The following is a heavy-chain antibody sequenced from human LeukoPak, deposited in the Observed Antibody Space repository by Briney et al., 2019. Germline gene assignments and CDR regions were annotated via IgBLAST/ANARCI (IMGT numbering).Heavy chain of an antibody. Sequence: ASVKVCCKAAGYSFTNYAIQWVSQAPGQRLEWMGWINAGNGKTKYSQKFQGRVTITRDTSATTAYMELSGLRSEDTAVYYCARAIWTSTVTTYYLDYWGQGTLVTVSS. CDR2: INAGNGKT. CDR1: GYSFTNYA. V-gene: IGHV1-3*01. D-gene: IGHD4-17*01. J-gene: IGHJ4*02. CDR3: ARAIWTSTVTTYYLDY.